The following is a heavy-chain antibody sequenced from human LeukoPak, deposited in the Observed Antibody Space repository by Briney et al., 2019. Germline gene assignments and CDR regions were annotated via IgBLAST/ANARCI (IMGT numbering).Heavy chain of an antibody. D-gene: IGHD3-16*01. V-gene: IGHV4-59*01. J-gene: IGHJ5*02. Sequence: PSETPSLTCTVSGGSISSYYWSWIRQPPGKGLEWIGYIYYSGSTNYNPSLKSRVTISVDTSKNQFSLKLSSVTAADTAVYYCARAGTYYDYVWGPPHWFDPWGQGTLVTVSS. CDR1: GGSISSYY. CDR2: IYYSGST. CDR3: ARAGTYYDYVWGPPHWFDP.